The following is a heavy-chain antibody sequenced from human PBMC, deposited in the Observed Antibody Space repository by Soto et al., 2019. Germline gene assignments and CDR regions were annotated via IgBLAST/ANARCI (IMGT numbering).Heavy chain of an antibody. Sequence: QVQLVQSGAEVKKPGASVKVSCKASGYTFTSYGISWVRQAPGQGLEWMGWISAYNGNTNYAQKLQGRVTMTTDTTTRTTDKELLRRITDDEAVYYCAGKDRGVVDDYYYYMDVWGKGTTVTVSS. D-gene: IGHD3-10*01. CDR1: GYTFTSYG. CDR2: ISAYNGNT. J-gene: IGHJ6*03. V-gene: IGHV1-18*01. CDR3: AGKDRGVVDDYYYYMDV.